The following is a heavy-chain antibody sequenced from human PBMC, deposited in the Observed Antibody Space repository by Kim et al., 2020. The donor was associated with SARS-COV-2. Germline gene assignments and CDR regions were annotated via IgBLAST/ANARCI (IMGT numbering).Heavy chain of an antibody. V-gene: IGHV3-30*18. J-gene: IGHJ4*02. Sequence: GGSLRLSCAASGFSFSSYGMHWVRQAPGKGLEWVAIISYDGSNKYYADSVKGRFTISRDNSKNTLYLQMNSLRAEDTAVYYCAKDLTDGDYGSRIEYWGQGTLVTVSS. D-gene: IGHD4-17*01. CDR2: ISYDGSNK. CDR1: GFSFSSYG. CDR3: AKDLTDGDYGSRIEY.